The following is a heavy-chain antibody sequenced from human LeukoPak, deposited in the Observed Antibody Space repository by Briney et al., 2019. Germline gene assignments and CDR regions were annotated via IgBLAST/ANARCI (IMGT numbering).Heavy chain of an antibody. D-gene: IGHD3-9*01. CDR3: ARRKADCDILTGYSESGAFDI. CDR1: GYSFTSYW. Sequence: GESLKISCKGSGYSFTSYWIGWVRQMPGKGLEWMGIIYPGDSDTRYSPSFQGQVTISADKSISTAYLQWSSLKASDTAMYYCARRKADCDILTGYSESGAFDIWGQGTMVTVSS. V-gene: IGHV5-51*01. J-gene: IGHJ3*02. CDR2: IYPGDSDT.